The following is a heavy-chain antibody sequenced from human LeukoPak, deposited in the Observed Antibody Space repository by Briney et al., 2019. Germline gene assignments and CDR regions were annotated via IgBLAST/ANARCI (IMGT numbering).Heavy chain of an antibody. CDR2: ISGSGGST. J-gene: IGHJ4*02. CDR3: AKSSYYDASGYYREYYFDY. V-gene: IGHV3-23*01. Sequence: PGGSLRLSCAASGFTFSNYAMSWVRQAPGKGLEWVSSISGSGGSTHYADSVKGRFTISRDKTKNTLYLQMNSLRAEHTAVYYCAKSSYYDASGYYREYYFDYWGQGTLVTVSS. D-gene: IGHD3-22*01. CDR1: GFTFSNYA.